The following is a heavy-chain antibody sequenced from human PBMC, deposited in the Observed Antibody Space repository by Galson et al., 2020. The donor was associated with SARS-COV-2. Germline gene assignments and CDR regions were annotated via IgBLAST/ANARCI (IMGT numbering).Heavy chain of an antibody. CDR1: GGSFASSTSY. Sequence: SETLSLTCTVSGGSFASSTSYWGWIRQSPEKGLEWIGSIYYTGSAYYNPSLRSRVTISVDPSKKEVSLRLSSVTAADTAVYYCARLGSGSFRSWFDPWGQGTLVTVSS. CDR2: IYYTGSA. V-gene: IGHV4-39*01. CDR3: ARLGSGSFRSWFDP. D-gene: IGHD3-10*01. J-gene: IGHJ5*02.